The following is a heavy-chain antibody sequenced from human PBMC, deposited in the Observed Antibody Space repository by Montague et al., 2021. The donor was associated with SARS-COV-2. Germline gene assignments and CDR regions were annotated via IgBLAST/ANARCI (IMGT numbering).Heavy chain of an antibody. CDR2: MYYTGTS. Sequence: SETLSLTCAISGGSASEYYWAWIRQPPGKGLEWIGYMYYTGTSNYNPSLKSRVSMSIDTSKNHFSLNLTSVAAADTGVYYCARSLGYAAMIRFLDYWDHGTQVTVSS. J-gene: IGHJ4*01. CDR3: ARSLGYAAMIRFLDY. CDR1: GGSASEYY. D-gene: IGHD3-16*01. V-gene: IGHV4-59*02.